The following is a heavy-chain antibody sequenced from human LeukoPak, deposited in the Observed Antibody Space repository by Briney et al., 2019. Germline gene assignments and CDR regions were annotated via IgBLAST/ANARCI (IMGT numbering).Heavy chain of an antibody. CDR2: IYYSGST. CDR1: GGSISSYY. J-gene: IGHJ6*03. V-gene: IGHV4-59*01. D-gene: IGHD1-26*01. CDR3: ARSGSYYYYYYMDV. Sequence: SETLSLTCTVSGGSISSYYWSWIRQPPGKGLEWIGYIYYSGSTNYNPSLKSRVTISVDTSKNQFSLKLSSVTAADTAVYYCARSGSYYYYYYMDVWGKGTTVTISS.